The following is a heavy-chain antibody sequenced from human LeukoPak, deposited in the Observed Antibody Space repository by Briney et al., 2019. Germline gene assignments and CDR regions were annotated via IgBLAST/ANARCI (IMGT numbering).Heavy chain of an antibody. CDR1: GYTFTSYA. CDR3: ARDVSVYYGSRNQERDY. V-gene: IGHV1-18*01. Sequence: GASVKVSCKASGYTFTSYAISWVRQAPGQGLEWMGWISAYNGNTNYAQKLQGRVTMTTDTSTSTAYMELRSLRSDDTAVYYCARDVSVYYGSRNQERDYWGQGTLVTVSS. J-gene: IGHJ4*02. CDR2: ISAYNGNT. D-gene: IGHD3-10*01.